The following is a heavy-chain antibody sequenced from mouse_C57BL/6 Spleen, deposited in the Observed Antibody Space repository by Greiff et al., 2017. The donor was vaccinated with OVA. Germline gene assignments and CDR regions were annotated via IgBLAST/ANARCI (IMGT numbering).Heavy chain of an antibody. CDR3: ASGSTGAMDY. CDR1: GFSLTSYG. J-gene: IGHJ4*01. CDR2: IWGVGST. V-gene: IGHV2-6*01. Sequence: QVQLKESGPGLVAPSQSLSITCTVSGFSLTSYGVAWVRQSPGKGLEWLGVIWGVGSTNYNSALKSRLSISKDNSKSQVFLQMNSLQTDDTAMYYCASGSTGAMDYWGQGTSVTVSS.